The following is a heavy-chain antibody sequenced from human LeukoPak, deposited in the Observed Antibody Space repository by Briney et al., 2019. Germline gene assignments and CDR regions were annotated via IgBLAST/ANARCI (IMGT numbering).Heavy chain of an antibody. Sequence: GGSLRLSCAASGFTVSSNYMSWVRQAPGKGLEWVSVIYSGGSTYYADSVKGRFTISRDNSKNTLYLQMNSLRAEDTAVYYCARVGSSGWYQGNFDYWGQETLVTVSS. CDR3: ARVGSSGWYQGNFDY. CDR2: IYSGGST. V-gene: IGHV3-66*01. CDR1: GFTVSSNY. J-gene: IGHJ4*02. D-gene: IGHD6-19*01.